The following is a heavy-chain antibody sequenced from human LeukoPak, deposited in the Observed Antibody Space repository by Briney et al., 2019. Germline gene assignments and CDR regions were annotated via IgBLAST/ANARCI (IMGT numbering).Heavy chain of an antibody. J-gene: IGHJ5*02. CDR2: TYYRSKWYN. D-gene: IGHD2-21*02. V-gene: IGHV6-1*01. Sequence: SQTLSLTCAISGDSVSSNSAAWNWIRQSPSRGLEWLGRTYYRSKWYNDYAVSVKSRITINPDTSKNQFSLQLSSVTAADTAVYYCARVLCGGDCYLEFNWFDPWGQGTLVTVSS. CDR1: GDSVSSNSAA. CDR3: ARVLCGGDCYLEFNWFDP.